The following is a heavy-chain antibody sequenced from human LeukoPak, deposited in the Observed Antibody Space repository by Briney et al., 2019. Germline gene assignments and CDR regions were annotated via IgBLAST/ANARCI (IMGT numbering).Heavy chain of an antibody. Sequence: PGGSLRLSCAASGFTFSEYYMGWIRQAPGKGLELISYISISSDIRFYADSVEGRFTISRDNAKNSLYLQMNSLRAEDTAVYYSARDFGLVEEGYLDSWGQGTLVTVSS. CDR2: ISISSDIR. CDR1: GFTFSEYY. CDR3: ARDFGLVEEGYLDS. V-gene: IGHV3-11*01. J-gene: IGHJ4*02. D-gene: IGHD2-15*01.